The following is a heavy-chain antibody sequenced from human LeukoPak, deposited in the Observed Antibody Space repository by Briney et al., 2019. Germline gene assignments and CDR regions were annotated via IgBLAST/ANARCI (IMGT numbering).Heavy chain of an antibody. V-gene: IGHV3-30*02. Sequence: PGGSLRLSCAASGFTFSSYGMHWVRQAPGKGLEWVAFIRYDGSNKYYADSVKGRFTISRDNSKNTLNLQMNSLRAEDTAVYYCAKAFGTTEDYWGQGTLVTVSS. CDR1: GFTFSSYG. D-gene: IGHD4-17*01. J-gene: IGHJ4*02. CDR3: AKAFGTTEDY. CDR2: IRYDGSNK.